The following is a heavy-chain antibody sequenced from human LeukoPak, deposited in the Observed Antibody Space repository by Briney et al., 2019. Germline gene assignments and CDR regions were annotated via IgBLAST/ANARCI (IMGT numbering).Heavy chain of an antibody. CDR1: GFTFSSYA. CDR2: ICPDGTVT. V-gene: IGHV3-74*01. CDR3: VRDFRSADY. Sequence: GGSLRLSCAASGFTFSSYAMSWVRQAPGKGPMWVSRICPDGTVTNYADSVKARFSISRDNARNTVYLQMNSLRAEDTAVYYCVRDFRSADYWGQGTLVTVSS. J-gene: IGHJ4*02.